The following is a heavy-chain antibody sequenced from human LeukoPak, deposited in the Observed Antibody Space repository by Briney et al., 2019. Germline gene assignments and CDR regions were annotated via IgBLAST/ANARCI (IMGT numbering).Heavy chain of an antibody. CDR3: ARVARTYDSSGYYLKY. J-gene: IGHJ4*02. D-gene: IGHD3-22*01. V-gene: IGHV1-8*01. Sequence: GASVKVSFQASGYSFTSYDINWGRPATGQGVEWMGWVNPNSGNTGYSQKFQGRVTMTRNTSISTAYMELSSLRSEDTAVYYCARVARTYDSSGYYLKYWGQGTLVTVSS. CDR2: VNPNSGNT. CDR1: GYSFTSYD.